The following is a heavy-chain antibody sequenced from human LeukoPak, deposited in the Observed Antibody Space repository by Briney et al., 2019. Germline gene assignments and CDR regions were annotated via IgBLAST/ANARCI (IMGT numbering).Heavy chain of an antibody. CDR3: AKAKRNSDYLFDY. CDR2: IGWNNDKI. J-gene: IGHJ4*02. CDR1: GFTFDDYV. Sequence: GGSLRLSCVASGFTFDDYVMHWVRQAPGKGLEWVSSIGWNNDKIPYADSVKGRFTISRDNAGRSLFLQMNSLRPEDTAFYYCAKAKRNSDYLFDYWGQGTLVAVSS. V-gene: IGHV3-9*01. D-gene: IGHD5-12*01.